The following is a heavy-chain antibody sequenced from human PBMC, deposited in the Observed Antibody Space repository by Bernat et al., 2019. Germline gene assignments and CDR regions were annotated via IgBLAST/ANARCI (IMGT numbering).Heavy chain of an antibody. Sequence: EVQLLESGGGLVQPGGSLRLSCAASGFTFSSYAMSWVRQAPGKGLEWVSAISGSGGSTYYADSVKGRFTISRDNSKHTLYLQMNSLRAEDTAVYYCAKDLRWDDCYGSGSYGGGNYWGQGTLVTVSS. V-gene: IGHV3-23*01. CDR1: GFTFSSYA. CDR2: ISGSGGST. D-gene: IGHD3-10*01. J-gene: IGHJ4*02. CDR3: AKDLRWDDCYGSGSYGGGNY.